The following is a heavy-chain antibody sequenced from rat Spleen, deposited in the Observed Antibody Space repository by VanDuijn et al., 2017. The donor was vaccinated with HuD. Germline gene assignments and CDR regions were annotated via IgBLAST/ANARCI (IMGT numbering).Heavy chain of an antibody. CDR1: DHSITNGYR. CDR2: INSAGNT. CDR3: ARSDGTHYYLPFIY. Sequence: EVQLQESGPGLVKPSQSLSLTCSVTDHSITNGYRWNWIRKFPGNKLEWMGYINSAGNTLYNPSLKSQISITRDTSKNQFFLQVNSVTTEDTATYYCARSDGTHYYLPFIYWGQGTQVTVSS. V-gene: IGHV3-3*01. D-gene: IGHD1-12*02. J-gene: IGHJ3*01.